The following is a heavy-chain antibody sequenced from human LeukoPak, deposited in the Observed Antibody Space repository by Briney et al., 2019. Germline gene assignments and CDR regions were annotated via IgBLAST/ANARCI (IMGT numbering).Heavy chain of an antibody. J-gene: IGHJ3*01. CDR2: QTSNSDHT. V-gene: IGHV3-21*04. D-gene: IGHD1-7*01. CDR1: GFTFSSYA. Sequence: GSLRLFCGASGFTFSSYAIHWVRQAPGKGLEWVSWQTSNSDHTSYADSVRGRFTMSRDNSKNSLYLQMNNLRAEDTATYYCGRDRNGNYIGAFEFWGQGTFVTVSS. CDR3: GRDRNGNYIGAFEF.